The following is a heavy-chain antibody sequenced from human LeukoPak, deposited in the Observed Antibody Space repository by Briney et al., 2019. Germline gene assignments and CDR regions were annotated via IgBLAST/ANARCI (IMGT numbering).Heavy chain of an antibody. D-gene: IGHD6-19*01. J-gene: IGHJ4*02. CDR3: ARGEYSSGVRYYFDY. V-gene: IGHV3-48*01. CDR2: ISNRGSTI. CDR1: GFTFSDHS. Sequence: GGSLRLSCAASGFTFSDHSMIWVRQAPRKGLEWVSYISNRGSTIYYADSVKGRFTISRDNAKNSLYLQMNSLRAEDTAVYYCARGEYSSGVRYYFDYWGQGTLVTVSS.